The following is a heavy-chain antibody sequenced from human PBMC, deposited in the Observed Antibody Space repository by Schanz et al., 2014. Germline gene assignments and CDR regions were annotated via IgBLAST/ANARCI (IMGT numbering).Heavy chain of an antibody. V-gene: IGHV4-39*01. Sequence: QLQMQESGPGLVKPSETLSLTCSVSGDSISSTSYYWGWIRQPPGKGLEWIGSIYYSGSTYYNASHKSGVPIPVDPPKNKSPLKLNSVPAADSAVYYCARLWGGWRIPDYWGQGTLVTVSS. D-gene: IGHD6-19*01. CDR2: IYYSGST. CDR1: GDSISSTSYY. J-gene: IGHJ4*02. CDR3: ARLWGGWRIPDY.